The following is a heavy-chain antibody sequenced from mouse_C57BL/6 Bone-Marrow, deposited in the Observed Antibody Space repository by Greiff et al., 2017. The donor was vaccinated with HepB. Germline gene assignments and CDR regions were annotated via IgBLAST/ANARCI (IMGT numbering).Heavy chain of an antibody. D-gene: IGHD1-1*01. J-gene: IGHJ2*01. CDR1: GYTFTSYW. V-gene: IGHV1-69*01. Sequence: VQLQQPGAELVMPGASVKLSCKASGYTFTSYWMHWVKQRPGQGLEWIGEIDPSDSYTNYNQKFKGKSTLTVDKSSSTAYMQLSSLTSEDSAVYYGARDYGSSDDDWGQGTTLTVAS. CDR3: ARDYGSSDDD. CDR2: IDPSDSYT.